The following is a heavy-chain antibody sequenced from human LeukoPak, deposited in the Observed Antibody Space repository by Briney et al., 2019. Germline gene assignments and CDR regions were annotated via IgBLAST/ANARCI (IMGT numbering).Heavy chain of an antibody. CDR1: GYTFTSYD. Sequence: ASVKVSCKASGYTFTSYDINWVRQATGQGLEWMGWMNPNSGNTGYAQKFQGRVTMTRNTSISTAYMELSSLRSEDTAVYYCARFYESLYYYYYGMDVWGLGTTVTVSS. CDR3: ARFYESLYYYYYGMDV. CDR2: MNPNSGNT. D-gene: IGHD3-3*01. V-gene: IGHV1-8*01. J-gene: IGHJ6*02.